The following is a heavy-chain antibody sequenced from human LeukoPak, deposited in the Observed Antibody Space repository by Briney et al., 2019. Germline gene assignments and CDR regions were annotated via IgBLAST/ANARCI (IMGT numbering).Heavy chain of an antibody. V-gene: IGHV1-69*13. J-gene: IGHJ4*02. CDR1: GGTFSSYA. Sequence: SVKVSCKASGGTFSSYAISWVRQAPGQGLEWMGGIIPIFGTANYAQKFQGRVTITADESTSTAYMELSSLRSEDTAVYYCARGAYPRVVPAATYYFDYWGQGTLVTVSS. CDR3: ARGAYPRVVPAATYYFDY. CDR2: IIPIFGTA. D-gene: IGHD2-2*01.